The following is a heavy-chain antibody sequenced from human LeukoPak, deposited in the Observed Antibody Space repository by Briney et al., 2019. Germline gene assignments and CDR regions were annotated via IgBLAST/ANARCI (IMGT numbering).Heavy chain of an antibody. Sequence: SETLSLTCAVYGGSFSGYYWSWIRQPPGKGLELIGEINHSGSTNYNPSLKSRVTISVDTSKNQFSLKLSSVTAADTAVYYCARDRYYGSGSYLKAGYYYGMDVWGQGTTVTVSS. CDR3: ARDRYYGSGSYLKAGYYYGMDV. J-gene: IGHJ6*02. CDR1: GGSFSGYY. D-gene: IGHD3-10*01. V-gene: IGHV4-34*01. CDR2: INHSGST.